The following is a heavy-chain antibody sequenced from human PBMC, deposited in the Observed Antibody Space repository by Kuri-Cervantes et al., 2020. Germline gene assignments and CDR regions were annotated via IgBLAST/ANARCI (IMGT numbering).Heavy chain of an antibody. D-gene: IGHD3-10*01. CDR3: ATAFFVLGSYYYGSGSYRAFDI. V-gene: IGHV4-38-2*02. J-gene: IGHJ3*02. Sequence: SETLSLTCTVSGYSISSGYYWGWIRQPPGKGLEWIGSIYHSGSTYYNPSLKSRVTISVDTSKNQFSLKLSSVTAADTAVYYCATAFFVLGSYYYGSGSYRAFDIWGQGTMVTVSS. CDR2: IYHSGST. CDR1: GYSISSGYY.